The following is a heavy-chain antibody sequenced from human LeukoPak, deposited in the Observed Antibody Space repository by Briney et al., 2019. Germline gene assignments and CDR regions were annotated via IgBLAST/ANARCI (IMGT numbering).Heavy chain of an antibody. CDR1: GGSISSYY. D-gene: IGHD6-13*01. CDR3: ARDLYSSSWYDY. V-gene: IGHV4-59*01. Sequence: SETLSLTCIVSGGSISSYYWRWIRQPPGKGLEWIGYIYYSGSTNYNPSLKSRVTISVDTSKNQFSLKLSSVTAADTAVYYCARDLYSSSWYDYWGQGTLVTVSS. CDR2: IYYSGST. J-gene: IGHJ4*02.